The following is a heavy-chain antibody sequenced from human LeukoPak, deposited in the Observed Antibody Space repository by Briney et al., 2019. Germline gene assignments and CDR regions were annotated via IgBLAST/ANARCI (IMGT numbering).Heavy chain of an antibody. CDR2: ISSSGSTI. J-gene: IGHJ4*02. V-gene: IGHV3-48*03. CDR3: ARGLIRGIDY. CDR1: GFTFSSYE. D-gene: IGHD3-16*01. Sequence: GGSLRLSCAASGFTFSSYEMNWVRQAPGKGLEWVSYISSSGSTIYYADSVKGRFTISRDNAKNSLYLQMNSLRAEDTAVYYCARGLIRGIDYWGQGTLVTVSS.